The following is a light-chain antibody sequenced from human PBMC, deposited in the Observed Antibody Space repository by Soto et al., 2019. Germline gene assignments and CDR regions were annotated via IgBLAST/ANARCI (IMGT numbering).Light chain of an antibody. CDR3: HQYNSFPLT. Sequence: DIQMTQSPSTLSASIGDRVTITCRASQSVDSWLAWYQQKPGKAPKLLIYTASTLESGVPSRFSGSGSGTEFTFTISSLQPDDFATYYCHQYNSFPLTFGQGTSLDMK. CDR1: QSVDSW. V-gene: IGKV1-5*03. CDR2: TAS. J-gene: IGKJ2*01.